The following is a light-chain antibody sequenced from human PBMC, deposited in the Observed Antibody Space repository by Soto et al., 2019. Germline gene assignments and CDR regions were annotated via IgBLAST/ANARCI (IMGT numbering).Light chain of an antibody. V-gene: IGKV3-20*01. J-gene: IGKJ1*01. CDR3: QHYGSTPRT. Sequence: EIVLTQSPGTLSLSPGERATLSCRASQSISSSYLAWYQHKPGQTPRLLIYGASSRATGIPDRFSGSGSGTDFTLTISRLEPEDFAVYYCQHYGSTPRTFGQGTTVEI. CDR2: GAS. CDR1: QSISSSY.